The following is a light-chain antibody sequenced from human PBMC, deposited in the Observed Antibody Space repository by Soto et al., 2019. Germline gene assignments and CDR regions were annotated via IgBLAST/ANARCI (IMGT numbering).Light chain of an antibody. Sequence: QAVLTQPASVSGSPGQSITISCTGTSTDVGANNYVSWYQQHPGRAPKVMIYDVTNRPSGVSSRFSGSKSGNTASLTISGLQAEDEADYYCYSHVDPTTGVFGGGPKVTVL. J-gene: IGLJ2*01. V-gene: IGLV2-14*01. CDR1: STDVGANNY. CDR3: YSHVDPTTGV. CDR2: DVT.